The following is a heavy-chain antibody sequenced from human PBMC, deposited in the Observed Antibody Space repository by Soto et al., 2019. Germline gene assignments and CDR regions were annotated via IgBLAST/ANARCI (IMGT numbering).Heavy chain of an antibody. CDR2: IIPIFGTA. Sequence: QVQLVQSGAEVKKPGSSVKVSCKASGGTFSSYAISWVRQAPGQGLEWMGGIIPIFGTANYAQNFQGRVTITADESTSTAYMELSSLRSEDTAVYYCAGGGYSALRLAEYFQHWGQGTLVTVSS. CDR3: AGGGYSALRLAEYFQH. J-gene: IGHJ1*01. D-gene: IGHD5-18*01. V-gene: IGHV1-69*12. CDR1: GGTFSSYA.